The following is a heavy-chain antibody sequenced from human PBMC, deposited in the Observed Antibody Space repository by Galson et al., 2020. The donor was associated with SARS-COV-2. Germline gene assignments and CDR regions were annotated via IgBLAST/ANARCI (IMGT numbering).Heavy chain of an antibody. V-gene: IGHV3-33*06. Sequence: GGSLRLSCAASEFTFSSYGMHWVRQAPGKGLEWVAVIWYDGSNKYYADSVKGRFTISRDNSKNTLYLQMNSLRAEDTAVYYCAKDIPFGNSGGGDMDVWGKGTTVTVSS. CDR3: AKDIPFGNSGGGDMDV. J-gene: IGHJ6*04. D-gene: IGHD1-7*01. CDR1: EFTFSSYG. CDR2: IWYDGSNK.